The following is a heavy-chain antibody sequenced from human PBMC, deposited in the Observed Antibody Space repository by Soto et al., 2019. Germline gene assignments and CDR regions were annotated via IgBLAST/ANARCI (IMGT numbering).Heavy chain of an antibody. J-gene: IGHJ6*02. CDR1: GFPLRSYE. Sequence: PGGPLILSCSASGFPLRSYEMNWVRQAPGKGLEGVSYISSSSSTIYYADSVKGRFTISRDNAKNSLYLQMNSLRDEDTAVYYCARDGSGYDKRSYYYYYGMDVWGQGTTVTVSS. CDR2: ISSSSSTI. CDR3: ARDGSGYDKRSYYYYYGMDV. V-gene: IGHV3-48*02. D-gene: IGHD5-12*01.